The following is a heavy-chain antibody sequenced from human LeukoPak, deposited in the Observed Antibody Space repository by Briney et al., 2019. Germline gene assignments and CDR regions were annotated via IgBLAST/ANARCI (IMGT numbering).Heavy chain of an antibody. D-gene: IGHD4-17*01. J-gene: IGHJ5*02. CDR2: MNPNSGDT. V-gene: IGHV1-8*03. Sequence: ASVKVSCKASGYTFTTYEINWVRQATGQGLEWMGWMNPNSGDTGYAQKFQGRVTITRNTSITTAYMELNNLRSEDTAVYYCARDRSHRGLRGWFDPWGQGTLVTVSS. CDR1: GYTFTTYE. CDR3: ARDRSHRGLRGWFDP.